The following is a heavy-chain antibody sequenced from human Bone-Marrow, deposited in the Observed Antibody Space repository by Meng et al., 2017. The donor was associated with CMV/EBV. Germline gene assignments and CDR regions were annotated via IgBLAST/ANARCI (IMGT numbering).Heavy chain of an antibody. Sequence: SETLSLTCTVSGVSISSYYWSWIRQPPGKGLECIGYIYYSGSTNYNPSLKSRVTISVDTSKNQFSPKLSSVTAADTAVYYCARVVLSITGTIFDYWGQGTLVTVSS. V-gene: IGHV4-59*01. CDR1: GVSISSYY. CDR2: IYYSGST. D-gene: IGHD1-20*01. CDR3: ARVVLSITGTIFDY. J-gene: IGHJ4*02.